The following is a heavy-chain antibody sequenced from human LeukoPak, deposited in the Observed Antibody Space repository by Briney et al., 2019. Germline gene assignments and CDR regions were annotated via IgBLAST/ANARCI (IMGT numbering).Heavy chain of an antibody. CDR2: IYYSGST. D-gene: IGHD5-12*01. V-gene: IGHV4-39*07. CDR1: GGSISSSSYY. J-gene: IGHJ5*02. Sequence: PSETLSLTCTVSGGSISSSSYYWGWIRQPPGKGLEWIGSIYYSGSTYYNPSLKSRVTISVDTSKNQFSLKLSSVTAADTAVYYCASAVGASGYDLFGNWFDPWGQGTLVTVSS. CDR3: ASAVGASGYDLFGNWFDP.